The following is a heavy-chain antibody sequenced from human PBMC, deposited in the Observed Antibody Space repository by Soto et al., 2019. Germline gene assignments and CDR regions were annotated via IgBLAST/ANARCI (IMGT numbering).Heavy chain of an antibody. Sequence: QVQLVQSGAEVQKPGSSVKVSCKTSGGTFSTYIINWVRQAPGQGLEWMGGIVPIFNRANYAQKFQGRVTLTADKSTSTAYMELSSLRSEDTAVYYCARDRDDADSSDYSVHSVDYWGHGTLVTASS. CDR1: GGTFSTYI. CDR2: IVPIFNRA. J-gene: IGHJ4*01. CDR3: ARDRDDADSSDYSVHSVDY. D-gene: IGHD6-25*01. V-gene: IGHV1-69*06.